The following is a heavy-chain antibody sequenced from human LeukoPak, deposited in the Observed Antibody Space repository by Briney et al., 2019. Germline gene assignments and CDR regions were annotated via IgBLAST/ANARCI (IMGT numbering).Heavy chain of an antibody. CDR3: ARDPPYYDYVWGSYRPGRYFDY. CDR2: INHSGST. V-gene: IGHV4-34*01. Sequence: TSETLSLTCAVYGGSFSGYYWSWIRQPPGKGLEWIGEINHSGSTNYNPSLKSRVTISVDTSKNQFSLKLSSVTAADTAVYYCARDPPYYDYVWGSYRPGRYFDYWAREPWSPSPQ. CDR1: GGSFSGYY. D-gene: IGHD3-16*02. J-gene: IGHJ4*02.